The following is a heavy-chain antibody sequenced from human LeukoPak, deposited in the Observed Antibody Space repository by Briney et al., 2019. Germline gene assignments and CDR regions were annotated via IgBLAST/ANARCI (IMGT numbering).Heavy chain of an antibody. CDR1: GFTFDDYA. CDR3: AKGSWYDSSGYYFGDH. J-gene: IGHJ4*02. Sequence: PGGSLRLSCAASGFTFDDYAMHWVRQAPGKGLEWVSGISWNSGSIGYADSVKGRFTISRDNAKNSLYLQMNSLRAEDTALYYCAKGSWYDSSGYYFGDHWGQGTLVTVSS. V-gene: IGHV3-9*01. D-gene: IGHD3-22*01. CDR2: ISWNSGSI.